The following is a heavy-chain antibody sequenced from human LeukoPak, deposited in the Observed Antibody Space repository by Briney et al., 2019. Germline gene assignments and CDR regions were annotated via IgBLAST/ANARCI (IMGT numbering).Heavy chain of an antibody. J-gene: IGHJ5*02. CDR2: IYYSGST. D-gene: IGHD2-8*01. CDR1: DDSARSDNYY. CDR3: ARHKEWYDWLDP. Sequence: SETLSLTCTVSDDSARSDNYYGGWVRQPPGKGLEWIGNIYYSGSTYYNPSLKSRVIISIDTSTNHFSLKLTSVTAADTAVYYCARHKEWYDWLDPWGQGTLVVVSS. V-gene: IGHV4-39*01.